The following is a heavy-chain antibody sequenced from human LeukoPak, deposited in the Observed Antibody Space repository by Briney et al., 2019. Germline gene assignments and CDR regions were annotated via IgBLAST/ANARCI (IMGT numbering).Heavy chain of an antibody. CDR1: GFTFSTNY. Sequence: PGGSLRLSCAASGFTFSTNYMSWVRQAPGKGLECVSVIYSGGSTYYSASVKGRFTISTDNSKNTLYLQMNSLRAEDTAVHYCARGWYSSGWYYFDYWGQGTLVTVSS. J-gene: IGHJ4*02. CDR3: ARGWYSSGWYYFDY. CDR2: IYSGGST. V-gene: IGHV3-53*01. D-gene: IGHD6-19*01.